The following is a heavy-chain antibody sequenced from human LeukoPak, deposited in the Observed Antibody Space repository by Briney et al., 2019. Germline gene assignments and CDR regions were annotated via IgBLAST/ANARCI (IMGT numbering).Heavy chain of an antibody. CDR3: ATGVIAVAAYFDY. J-gene: IGHJ4*02. CDR2: FDPEDGET. D-gene: IGHD6-19*01. CDR1: GYTLTELS. V-gene: IGHV1-24*01. Sequence: ASVKVSCEVSGYTLTELSMHWVRQAPGKGLEWMGGFDPEDGETIYAQKFQGRVTMTEDTSTDTAYMELSSLRSEDTAVYYCATGVIAVAAYFDYWGQGTLVTVSS.